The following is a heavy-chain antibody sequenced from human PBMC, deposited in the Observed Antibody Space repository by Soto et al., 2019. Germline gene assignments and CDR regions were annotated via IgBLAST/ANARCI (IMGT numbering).Heavy chain of an antibody. V-gene: IGHV3-23*01. CDR3: AKDLTRPAPQTWSVGSVVVVITGNFDY. CDR1: GFTFSSYA. D-gene: IGHD3-22*01. CDR2: ISGSGGST. Sequence: PGGSLRLSCAASGFTFSSYAMSWVRQAPGKGLEWVSAISGSGGSTYYADSVKGRFTISRDNSKNTLYLQMNSLRAEGTAVYYCAKDLTRPAPQTWSVGSVVVVITGNFDYWGQGTLVTFSS. J-gene: IGHJ4*02.